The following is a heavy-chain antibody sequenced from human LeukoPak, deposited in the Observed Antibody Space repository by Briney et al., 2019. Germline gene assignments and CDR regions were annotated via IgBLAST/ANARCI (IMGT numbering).Heavy chain of an antibody. V-gene: IGHV3-9*01. D-gene: IGHD3-9*01. J-gene: IGHJ4*02. Sequence: PGGSLRLSCAASGFTFDDYAMHWVRQAPGKGLEWVSGISWNSGSIGYADSVKGRFTISRDNAKNSLYLQMNSLRAEDTALYYCAKVYFDAFDYWGQGTLVTVSS. CDR3: AKVYFDAFDY. CDR1: GFTFDDYA. CDR2: ISWNSGSI.